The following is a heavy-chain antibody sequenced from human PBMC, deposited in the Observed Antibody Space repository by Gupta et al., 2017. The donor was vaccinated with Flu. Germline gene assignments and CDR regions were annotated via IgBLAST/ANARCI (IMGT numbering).Heavy chain of an antibody. CDR2: ISGSGGST. J-gene: IGHJ6*02. D-gene: IGHD4-23*01. CDR3: ANAIWGRYGGNSEGSRSDGMDV. CDR1: GFTFSSYA. Sequence: EVQLLESGGGLVQPGGSLRLSCAASGFTFSSYAMSWVRQAPGKGLEWVSAISGSGGSTYYADSVKGRFTIARDNSKNTLYLQMNSLRAEDTAVYYCANAIWGRYGGNSEGSRSDGMDVWGQGTTVTVSS. V-gene: IGHV3-23*01.